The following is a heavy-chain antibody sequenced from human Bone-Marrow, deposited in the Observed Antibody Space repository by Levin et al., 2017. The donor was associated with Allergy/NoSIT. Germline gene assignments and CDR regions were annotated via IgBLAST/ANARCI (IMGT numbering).Heavy chain of an antibody. D-gene: IGHD3-10*01. CDR3: AREGLFMVRVFDY. J-gene: IGHJ4*02. V-gene: IGHV3-21*01. CDR2: ITSSSSYI. Sequence: PGGSLRLSCAASGFTFSTYSMNWVRQAPGKGLDWVSSITSSSSYIYYADSVKGRFTISRDNAKNSLYLQMNSLRVEDTAVYYCAREGLFMVRVFDYWGRGTLVTVSS. CDR1: GFTFSTYS.